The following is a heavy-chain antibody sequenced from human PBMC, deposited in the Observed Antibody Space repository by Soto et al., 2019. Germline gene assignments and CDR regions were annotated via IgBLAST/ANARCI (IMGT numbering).Heavy chain of an antibody. V-gene: IGHV4-59*01. D-gene: IGHD3-10*01. CDR1: GGSINYYY. CDR3: SRGRGGHFDS. Sequence: SETLSLTCNVSGGSINYYYLMWIRQPPGKGLEWIGYIYDTGTTNYNPSLKSRVTMSVDTSKSQFSLNLISVTAADTAVYYCSRGRGGHFDSWGQGTLVTVYS. CDR2: IYDTGTT. J-gene: IGHJ4*02.